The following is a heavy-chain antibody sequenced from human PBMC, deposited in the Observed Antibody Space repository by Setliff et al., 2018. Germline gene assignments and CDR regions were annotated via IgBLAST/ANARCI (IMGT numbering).Heavy chain of an antibody. CDR2: FFYTGNT. Sequence: ASETLSLTCTVSGYSISSGYYWGWIRQPTGKGLEWLGSFFYTGNTYYNPSLEGRVTLTRDTSTNTFYMEVNILRPEDTAVYYCARGGMAAAGRKGVFEYWGQGTLVTVSS. CDR3: ARGGMAAAGRKGVFEY. D-gene: IGHD6-13*01. V-gene: IGHV4-38-2*02. J-gene: IGHJ4*02. CDR1: GYSISSGYY.